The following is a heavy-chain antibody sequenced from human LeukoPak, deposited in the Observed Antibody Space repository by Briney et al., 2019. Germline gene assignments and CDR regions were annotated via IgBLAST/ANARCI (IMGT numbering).Heavy chain of an antibody. CDR1: GFTFNSYA. J-gene: IGHJ4*02. CDR2: ISYDGSNK. CDR3: ARGYYDYYDSSGYSLDY. D-gene: IGHD3-22*01. V-gene: IGHV3-30*03. Sequence: GGSLRLSCAASGFTFNSYAMNWVRQAPGKGLEWVAVISYDGSNKYYADSVKGRFTISRDNSKNTLYLQMNSLRAEDTAVYYCARGYYDYYDSSGYSLDYWGQGTLVTVSS.